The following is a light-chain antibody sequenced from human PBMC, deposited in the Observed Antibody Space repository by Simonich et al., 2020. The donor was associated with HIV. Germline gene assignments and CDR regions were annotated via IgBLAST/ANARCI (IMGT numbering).Light chain of an antibody. CDR2: LGS. J-gene: IGKJ3*01. CDR3: MQARQTPFT. V-gene: IGKV2-28*01. Sequence: DIVMTQSPLSLPVTPGEPASISCRSRQSLLSSNGLKYLDWYLQKPGQSPQLLIYLGSNRASGVPDRFSGSGSGTDFTLKISRVEAEDVGVYYCMQARQTPFTFGPGTKVDIK. CDR1: QSLLSSNGLKY.